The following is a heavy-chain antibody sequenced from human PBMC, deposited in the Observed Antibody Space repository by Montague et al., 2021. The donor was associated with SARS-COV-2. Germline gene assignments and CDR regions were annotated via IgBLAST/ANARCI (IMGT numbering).Heavy chain of an antibody. Sequence: SETLSLTCTVSGDSITSSIWTWVRQPPGKGLEWSGYIYYGGGTNHNPSPKSRVTITVDVSKNQFSLKLSSVTAAATTAYYCAREAFGGVIDHWGQGTLVTVSS. V-gene: IGHV4-59*01. CDR2: IYYGGGT. J-gene: IGHJ4*02. D-gene: IGHD3-16*01. CDR3: AREAFGGVIDH. CDR1: GDSITSSI.